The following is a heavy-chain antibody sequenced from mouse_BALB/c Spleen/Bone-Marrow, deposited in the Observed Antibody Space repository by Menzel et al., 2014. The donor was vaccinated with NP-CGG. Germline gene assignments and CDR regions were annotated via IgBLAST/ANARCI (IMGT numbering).Heavy chain of an antibody. Sequence: VQLQQSGAELVKPGASVKLSCTASGFNIKDTYMHWVKQRPEQGLEWIGRIDPANGNTKYDPKFQGKATITADASSNTAYLQLSSLTSEDTAVYYCARWEYYAMDYWGQGTSVTVSS. CDR2: IDPANGNT. CDR3: ARWEYYAMDY. V-gene: IGHV14-3*02. CDR1: GFNIKDTY. D-gene: IGHD4-1*01. J-gene: IGHJ4*01.